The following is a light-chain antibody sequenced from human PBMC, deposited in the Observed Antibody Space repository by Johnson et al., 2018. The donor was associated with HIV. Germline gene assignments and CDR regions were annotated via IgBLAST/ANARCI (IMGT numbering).Light chain of an antibody. V-gene: IGLV1-51*01. J-gene: IGLJ1*01. Sequence: VLSQPPSVSAAPGQKVTISCSGSSSNIGNNYVSWYQQLPGTAPKLLIYDNNKRPSGIPDRFSGSKSGTSATLGITGLQTVDEADYYCGTWDSTLSAGWVFGTGTKVTVL. CDR2: DNN. CDR3: GTWDSTLSAGWV. CDR1: SSNIGNNY.